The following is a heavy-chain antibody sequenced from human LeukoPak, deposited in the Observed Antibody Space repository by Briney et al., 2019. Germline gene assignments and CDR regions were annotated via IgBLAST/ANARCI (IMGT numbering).Heavy chain of an antibody. CDR2: INTNTGNP. Sequence: ASVKVSCKASGYTFTSYAMNWVRQAPGQGLEWMGWINTNTGNPTYAQGFTGRFVFSLDTSVSTAYLQINSLKAEDTAVYYCARELSSGYHKVGFDPWGQGTLVTVSS. CDR3: ARELSSGYHKVGFDP. CDR1: GYTFTSYA. J-gene: IGHJ5*02. V-gene: IGHV7-4-1*02. D-gene: IGHD6-19*01.